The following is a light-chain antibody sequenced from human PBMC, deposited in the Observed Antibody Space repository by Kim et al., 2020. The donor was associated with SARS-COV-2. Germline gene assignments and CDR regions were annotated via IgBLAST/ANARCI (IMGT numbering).Light chain of an antibody. V-gene: IGKV1-33*01. J-gene: IGKJ2*01. Sequence: GSVGDRVTITCQASQDISNYLNWYQQKPGKAAKLLIYDASNLETGVPSRFSGSGSGTDFTFTISSLQPEDIAAYYCQQYDNLPLYTFGQGTKLEI. CDR1: QDISNY. CDR3: QQYDNLPLYT. CDR2: DAS.